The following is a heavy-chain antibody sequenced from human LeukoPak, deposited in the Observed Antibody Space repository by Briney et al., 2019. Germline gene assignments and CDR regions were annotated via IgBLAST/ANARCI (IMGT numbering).Heavy chain of an antibody. CDR2: IYYSGST. V-gene: IGHV4-31*03. J-gene: IGHJ4*02. D-gene: IGHD2-15*01. CDR1: GGSISSGGYY. CDR3: ARLKGFNYFDY. Sequence: SQTLSLTCTVSGGSISSGGYYWSWIRQHPGKGLERIGYIYYSGSTYYKPSLKSRVTISVGTSKNQFSLKLRSVTAADTAVYYCARLKGFNYFDYWGQGTLVTVSS.